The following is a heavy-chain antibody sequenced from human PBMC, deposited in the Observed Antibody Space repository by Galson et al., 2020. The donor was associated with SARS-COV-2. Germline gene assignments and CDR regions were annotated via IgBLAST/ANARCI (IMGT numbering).Heavy chain of an antibody. V-gene: IGHV3-30*04. CDR2: ITSVGSYI. CDR3: AKGGSFDS. CDR1: GFPFIKYA. J-gene: IGHJ4*02. D-gene: IGHD3-16*01. Sequence: TGGSLRLSFAGSGFPFIKYALHWFPQAPGKGLEWLSLITSVGSYIFYADSVKGRVSVSRDNSRNVMYLEMNSLRTEDTAVYYCAKGGSFDSWGQGTLVTVSS.